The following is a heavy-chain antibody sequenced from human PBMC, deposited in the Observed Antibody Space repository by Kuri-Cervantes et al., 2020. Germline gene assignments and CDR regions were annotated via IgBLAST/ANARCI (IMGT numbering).Heavy chain of an antibody. CDR3: ARGRSSSPTGYYYYMDV. J-gene: IGHJ6*03. CDR1: GGSVSSGSYY. CDR2: IYYSGST. Sequence: ESLKISCTVSGGSVSSGSYYWSFIRQPPGKGLEWIGHIYYSGSTNYNPSLKSRVTISVDMSKNHFSLKLRSVTAADTAVYYCARGRSSSPTGYYYYMDVWGKGTTVTVSS. V-gene: IGHV4-61*03. D-gene: IGHD6-6*01.